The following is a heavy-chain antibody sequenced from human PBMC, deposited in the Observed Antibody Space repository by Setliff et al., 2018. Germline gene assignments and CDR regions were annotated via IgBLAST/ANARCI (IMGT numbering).Heavy chain of an antibody. V-gene: IGHV4-59*08. J-gene: IGHJ5*02. D-gene: IGHD3-22*01. CDR3: ARVTLTYYYDSSGFLRGNENSNWFDP. Sequence: SETLSLTCTVSGGSISSYYWSWIRQPPGKGLEWIGYIYYSGSTNYNPSLKSRVTISVDTSKNQFSLKLSSVTAADTALYYCARVTLTYYYDSSGFLRGNENSNWFDPWGQGTLVTV. CDR1: GGSISSYY. CDR2: IYYSGST.